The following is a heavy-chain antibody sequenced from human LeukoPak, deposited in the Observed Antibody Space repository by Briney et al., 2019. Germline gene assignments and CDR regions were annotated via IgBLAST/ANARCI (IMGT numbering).Heavy chain of an antibody. CDR1: GFTFSSYG. Sequence: GGSLRLSCAASGFTFSSYGMNWVRQAPGKGLEWVAVISYDGSNKYYAASVKGRFTISRDNSKNTLYLQMNSLRAEDTAVYYCAKDLSGSYSYWGEGTLGTASS. J-gene: IGHJ4*02. V-gene: IGHV3-30*18. CDR2: ISYDGSNK. CDR3: AKDLSGSYSY. D-gene: IGHD1-26*01.